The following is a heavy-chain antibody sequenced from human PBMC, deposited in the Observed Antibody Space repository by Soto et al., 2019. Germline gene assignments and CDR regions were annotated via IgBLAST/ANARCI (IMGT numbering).Heavy chain of an antibody. J-gene: IGHJ6*02. D-gene: IGHD2-2*01. CDR1: GYTFTGYY. V-gene: IGHV1-2*02. Sequence: ASVKVSCKASGYTFTGYYMHWVRQAPGQGLEWMGWINPNSGGTNYAQKFQGRVTMTRGTSISTAYMELSRLRSDDTAVYYCARVGLSCSSTSCYIDYGTDVWGQGTTVTVSS. CDR2: INPNSGGT. CDR3: ARVGLSCSSTSCYIDYGTDV.